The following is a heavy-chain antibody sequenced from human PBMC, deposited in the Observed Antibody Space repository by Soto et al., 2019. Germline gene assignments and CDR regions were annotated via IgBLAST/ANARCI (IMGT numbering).Heavy chain of an antibody. CDR1: GGSISNSANH. V-gene: IGHV4-31*03. Sequence: QVQLQKSGPGLVRPSQTLSLSCTVSGGSISNSANHWSWIRQHPGEGLEWIGYIYYSGGTYYSPSLKGRVTMSIDASKNQFSLKLSSVTAADTAVYYCAKGVRGVPNWFDPWGQGTLVTVSS. J-gene: IGHJ5*02. CDR3: AKGVRGVPNWFDP. CDR2: IYYSGGT. D-gene: IGHD3-10*01.